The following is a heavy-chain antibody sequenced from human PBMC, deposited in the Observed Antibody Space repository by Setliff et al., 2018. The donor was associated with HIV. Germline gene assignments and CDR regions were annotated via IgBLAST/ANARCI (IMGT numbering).Heavy chain of an antibody. J-gene: IGHJ4*02. CDR2: INPDNGDT. V-gene: IGHV1-18*01. CDR1: GYTFTSYG. D-gene: IGHD1-7*01. CDR3: ARGGATGTTRLDY. Sequence: ASVKVSCKASGYTFTSYGITWVRQAPGQGLEWMGWINPDNGDTKYAQKLQGRVTMTTDTSTSTAYMDLRSLRSDDTAVYYCARGGATGTTRLDYWGQGTLVTVSS.